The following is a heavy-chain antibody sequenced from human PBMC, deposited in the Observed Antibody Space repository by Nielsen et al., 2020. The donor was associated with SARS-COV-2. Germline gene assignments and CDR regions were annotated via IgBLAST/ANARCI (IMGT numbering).Heavy chain of an antibody. Sequence: GGSLRLSCAASGFTFDAYAMPWVRQAPGKGLEWVSGISWNSGSIGYADSVKGRFTISRDNAKNSLYLQMNSLRAEDTALYYCAKDIRYENAFDIWGQGTMVTVSS. V-gene: IGHV3-9*01. CDR1: GFTFDAYA. CDR2: ISWNSGSI. D-gene: IGHD2-2*01. CDR3: AKDIRYENAFDI. J-gene: IGHJ3*02.